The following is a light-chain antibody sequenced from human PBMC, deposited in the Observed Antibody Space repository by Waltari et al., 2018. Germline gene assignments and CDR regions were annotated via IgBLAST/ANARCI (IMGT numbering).Light chain of an antibody. Sequence: DVQMTQSPSSLSASIGDRVTIPCQASQDITNYLNWYQQQPGKAPNLLLYATSNRESGGPSRCSGSGSGTLFTFTISSLQPEDIATYYCQQYDSLPLTFGPGTTGDV. CDR3: QQYDSLPLT. CDR1: QDITNY. CDR2: ATS. J-gene: IGKJ3*01. V-gene: IGKV1-33*01.